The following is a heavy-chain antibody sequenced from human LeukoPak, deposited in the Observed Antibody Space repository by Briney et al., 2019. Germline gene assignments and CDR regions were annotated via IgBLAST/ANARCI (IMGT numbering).Heavy chain of an antibody. J-gene: IGHJ6*02. V-gene: IGHV4-61*02. CDR3: AREPQGPPYYYYGMDV. CDR1: GGSISSGSYY. D-gene: IGHD3-16*01. CDR2: IYTSGST. Sequence: PSQTLSLTCTASGGSISSGSYYWSWIRQPAGKGLEWIGRIYTSGSTNYNPSLKSRVTISVDTSKNQFSLKLSSVTAADTAVYYCAREPQGPPYYYYGMDVWGQGTTVTVSS.